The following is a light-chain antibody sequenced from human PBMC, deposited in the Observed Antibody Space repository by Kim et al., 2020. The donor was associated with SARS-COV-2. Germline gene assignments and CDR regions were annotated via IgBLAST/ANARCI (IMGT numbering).Light chain of an antibody. CDR3: QQYKTYPVT. Sequence: ASVEDIVTISCRASQNIDAWLAWYQQKPGKAPKLLIYTASTLEIGVPSRFSGSGSGTEFTLTISSLQPDDFAAYYCQQYKTYPVTFGGGTKVDIK. CDR2: TAS. CDR1: QNIDAW. J-gene: IGKJ4*01. V-gene: IGKV1-5*03.